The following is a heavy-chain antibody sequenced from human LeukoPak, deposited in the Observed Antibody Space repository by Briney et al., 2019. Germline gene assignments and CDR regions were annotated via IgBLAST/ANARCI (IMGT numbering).Heavy chain of an antibody. CDR2: IIPILGIA. CDR3: ASHCSSTSCYGIDY. CDR1: GGTFSSYA. V-gene: IGHV1-69*04. J-gene: IGHJ4*02. Sequence: SVKVSCKASGGTFSSYAISWVRQAPGQGLEWMGRIIPILGIANYAQKFQGRVTITADKSTSTAYMELSSLRSEDTAVHYCASHCSSTSCYGIDYWGQGTLVTVSS. D-gene: IGHD2-2*01.